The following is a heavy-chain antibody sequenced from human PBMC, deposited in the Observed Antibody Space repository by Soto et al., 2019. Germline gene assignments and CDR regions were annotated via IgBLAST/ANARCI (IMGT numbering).Heavy chain of an antibody. CDR2: LNTYGNT. J-gene: IGHJ5*02. CDR3: GRESGETWDYEAS. D-gene: IGHD1-7*01. CDR1: GGSISSYR. Sequence: SEILSHTCTVSGGSISSYRWSWIRQPAGKGLEWIGRLNTYGNTHYNPSLKSRVNVSVDTSRNQFFLTLRSVTAADSAVYHCGRESGETWDYEASWGQGTPVTVSS. V-gene: IGHV4-4*07.